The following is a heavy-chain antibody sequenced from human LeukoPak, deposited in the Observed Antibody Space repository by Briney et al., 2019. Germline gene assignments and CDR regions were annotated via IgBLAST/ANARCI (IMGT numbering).Heavy chain of an antibody. CDR1: GYSFTSYW. D-gene: IGHD3-22*01. CDR3: ARFGDSSGYSFDY. V-gene: IGHV5-51*01. CDR2: IYPGDSDT. J-gene: IGHJ4*02. Sequence: GESLRISCKGSGYSFTSYWIGWVRQMPGKGLEWMGIIYPGDSDTRNSPSFQGQVTISADKSISTAYLQWSSLKASDTAMYYCARFGDSSGYSFDYWGQGTLVTVPS.